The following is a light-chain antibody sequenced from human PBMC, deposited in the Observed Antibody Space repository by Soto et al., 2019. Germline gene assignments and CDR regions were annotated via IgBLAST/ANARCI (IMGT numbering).Light chain of an antibody. Sequence: DIQLTQSPSFLSASVGDRVTITCRASRDISSFLAWYQQKAGKAPKLLIFAASTLQSGVPSRFSGSGSGTEFTLTISSLQPEDFATYYCQQLKTYPRTFGQGTKLEIK. CDR3: QQLKTYPRT. V-gene: IGKV1-9*01. J-gene: IGKJ2*01. CDR2: AAS. CDR1: RDISSF.